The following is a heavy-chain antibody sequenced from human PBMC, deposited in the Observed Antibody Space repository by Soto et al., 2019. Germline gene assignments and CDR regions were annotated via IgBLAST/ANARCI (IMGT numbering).Heavy chain of an antibody. CDR2: TYYRSKWYN. D-gene: IGHD6-13*01. CDR1: GDSVSSNSAA. CDR3: ARDWPGGQLVRYPVSRWFDP. V-gene: IGHV6-1*01. Sequence: SQTLSLTCAISGDSVSSNSAAWNWIRQSPSRGLEWLGRTYYRSKWYNDYAVSVKSRITINPDTSKNQFSLQLNSVTPEDTAVYCCARDWPGGQLVRYPVSRWFDPWGQGTLVTVSS. J-gene: IGHJ5*02.